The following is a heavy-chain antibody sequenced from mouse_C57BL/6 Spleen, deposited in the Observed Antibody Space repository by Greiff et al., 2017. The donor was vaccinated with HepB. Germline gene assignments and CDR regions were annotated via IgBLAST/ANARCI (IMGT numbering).Heavy chain of an antibody. J-gene: IGHJ4*01. D-gene: IGHD2-3*01. Sequence: EVQLQQSGPELVKPGASVKIPCKASGYTFTDYNMDWVKQSHGKSLEWIGDINPNNGGTIYNQKFKGKATLTVDKSSSTAYMELRSLTSEDTAVYYCARNHPYYDGYGAMDYWGQGTSVTVSS. V-gene: IGHV1-18*01. CDR3: ARNHPYYDGYGAMDY. CDR1: GYTFTDYN. CDR2: INPNNGGT.